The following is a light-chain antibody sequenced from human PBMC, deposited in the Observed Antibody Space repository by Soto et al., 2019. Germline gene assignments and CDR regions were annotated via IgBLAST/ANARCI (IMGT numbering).Light chain of an antibody. CDR1: SGHSSYI. V-gene: IGLV4-60*02. J-gene: IGLJ3*02. CDR3: ETWDFNTRV. Sequence: QLVLTQSSSASASLGSSVKLTCTLSSGHSSYIIAWHQQQPGKAPRYLMKLEGSGSYNKGSGVPDRFSGSSSAADRYLTISNLQFEDEAEYYCETWDFNTRVFGEGTKLTVL. CDR2: LEGSGSY.